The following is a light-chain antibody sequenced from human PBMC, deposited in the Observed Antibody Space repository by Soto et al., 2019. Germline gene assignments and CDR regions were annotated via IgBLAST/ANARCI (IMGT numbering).Light chain of an antibody. CDR3: LQIHTFPRT. Sequence: IQLTQSPFILSASVGDRVTITCWASQRVSSYLNWYQQKPGETPKLLISGVSTLESGVSSRFSGSGSTTDYTLTISSLQPEDFATYYCLQIHTFPRTFGQGTKVEVK. CDR1: QRVSSY. V-gene: IGKV1-9*01. J-gene: IGKJ2*01. CDR2: GVS.